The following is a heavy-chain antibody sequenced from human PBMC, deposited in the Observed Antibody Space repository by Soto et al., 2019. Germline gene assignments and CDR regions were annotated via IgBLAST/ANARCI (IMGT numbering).Heavy chain of an antibody. V-gene: IGHV3-21*01. D-gene: IGHD4-17*01. CDR3: VRDRLGDYGRR. CDR2: ISSSSSYI. CDR1: GFTFSSYS. Sequence: GGSLRLSCAASGFTFSSYSMNWVRQAPGKGLEWVSSISSSSSYIYYADSVKGRFTISRDNAKNSLYLQMNSLRAEDTAVYYCVRDRLGDYGRRWGQGTLVTVSS. J-gene: IGHJ4*02.